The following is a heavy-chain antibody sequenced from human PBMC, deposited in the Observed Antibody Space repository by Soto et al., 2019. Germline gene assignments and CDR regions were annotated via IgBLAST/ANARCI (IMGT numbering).Heavy chain of an antibody. Sequence: VADGSIGELYWSWISQHPGKGLEWIGLIFANGHTDYNPSLKSRVTMSVDASKNQFSLRLTSMTAADTAVYYCVASLAASGLNWLDPWGRGTLVT. CDR2: IFANGHT. CDR3: VASLAASGLNWLDP. V-gene: IGHV4-4*07. D-gene: IGHD6-13*01. CDR1: DGSIGELY. J-gene: IGHJ5*02.